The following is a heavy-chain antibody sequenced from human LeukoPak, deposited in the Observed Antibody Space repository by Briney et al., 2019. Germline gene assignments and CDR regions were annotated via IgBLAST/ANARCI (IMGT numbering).Heavy chain of an antibody. CDR1: GGTFSIYA. CDR2: IIPIFGTA. Sequence: SVKVSCKASGGTFSIYAISWVRQAPGQGLEWMGGIIPIFGTANYAQKFQGRVTITADESTSTAYMELSSLRSEDTAVYYCARGADYYYGMDVWGKGTTVTVSS. J-gene: IGHJ6*04. V-gene: IGHV1-69*13. CDR3: ARGADYYYGMDV.